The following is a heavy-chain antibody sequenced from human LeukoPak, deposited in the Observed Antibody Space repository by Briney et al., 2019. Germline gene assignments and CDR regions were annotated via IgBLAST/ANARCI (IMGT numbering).Heavy chain of an antibody. J-gene: IGHJ5*01. Sequence: GGSLRLSCSASGLTVSTNYLTWVRQAPGKGLEWVSVIYSGGNTYYADSVKGRFTISRDNSKNTLYLQMNSLRADDTAVYYCTRGPVAGFDAWGHGTLVTVSS. V-gene: IGHV3-53*01. D-gene: IGHD5-12*01. CDR1: GLTVSTNY. CDR2: IYSGGNT. CDR3: TRGPVAGFDA.